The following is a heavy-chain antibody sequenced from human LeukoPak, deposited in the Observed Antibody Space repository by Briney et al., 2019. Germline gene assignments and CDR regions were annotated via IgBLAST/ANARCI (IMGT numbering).Heavy chain of an antibody. CDR1: GYTFTSYG. V-gene: IGHV1-46*01. CDR2: INPRDGST. J-gene: IGHJ6*02. Sequence: GASVKVSCKASGYTFTSYGINWVRQAPGQGLEWMGIINPRDGSTSYALKFQGRISMTRDMSTSTVYMELSSLRSEDTAVYYCAREIPHYYGMDVWGQGTTVTVSS. D-gene: IGHD2-2*02. CDR3: AREIPHYYGMDV.